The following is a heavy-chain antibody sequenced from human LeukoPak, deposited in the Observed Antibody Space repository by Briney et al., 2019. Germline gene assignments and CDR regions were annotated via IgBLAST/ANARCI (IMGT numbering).Heavy chain of an antibody. CDR2: ISNSGATT. CDR3: AKEELYYYGSGTYYTLAPFDY. D-gene: IGHD3-10*01. Sequence: TGGSLRLSCEASGYIFSSYAMSWVRQAPGKGLEWVSVISNSGATTDYADSVKGRFTISRDNSKNTLSLQMNSLRAEDTAVNYCAKEELYYYGSGTYYTLAPFDYWGQGTLVTVSS. CDR1: GYIFSSYA. J-gene: IGHJ4*02. V-gene: IGHV3-23*01.